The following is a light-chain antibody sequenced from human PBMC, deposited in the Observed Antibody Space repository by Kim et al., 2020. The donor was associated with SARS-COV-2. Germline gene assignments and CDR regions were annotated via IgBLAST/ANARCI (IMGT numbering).Light chain of an antibody. CDR2: QDS. Sequence: VSPGQTASITCSGDKLGDKYACWYQQKPGKAPVLVIYQDSKRPSGIPERFSGSNSGNTATLTISGTQAMDEADYYCQAWDSSTVVFGGGTQLTVL. CDR1: KLGDKY. V-gene: IGLV3-1*01. J-gene: IGLJ2*01. CDR3: QAWDSSTVV.